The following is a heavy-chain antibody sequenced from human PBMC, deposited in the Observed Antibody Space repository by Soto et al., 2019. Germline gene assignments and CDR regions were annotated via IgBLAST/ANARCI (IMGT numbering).Heavy chain of an antibody. CDR1: GCTFTSYY. D-gene: IGHD2-2*01. J-gene: IGHJ4*02. V-gene: IGHV1-46*01. CDR2: INPSGGST. Sequence: ASVKVSCKASGCTFTSYYMHWVRQAPGQGLEWMGIINPSGGSTSYAQKFQGRVTMTRDTSTSTVYMELSSLRSEDTAVYYCARKTTYCSSTSCYSYFDYWGQGTLVTVSS. CDR3: ARKTTYCSSTSCYSYFDY.